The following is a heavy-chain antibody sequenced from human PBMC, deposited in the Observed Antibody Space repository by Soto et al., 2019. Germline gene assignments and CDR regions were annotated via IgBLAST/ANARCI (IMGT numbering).Heavy chain of an antibody. Sequence: GGSLRLSCAASGFTFSSYDMHWVRQATGKGLEWVSAIGTAGDPYYPGSVKGRFTISRENAKNSLYLQMNSLRAGDTVVYYCARGGLGSGSYSPNFYGMDVWGQGTTVTVS. J-gene: IGHJ6*02. D-gene: IGHD3-10*01. CDR1: GFTFSSYD. V-gene: IGHV3-13*05. CDR3: ARGGLGSGSYSPNFYGMDV. CDR2: IGTAGDP.